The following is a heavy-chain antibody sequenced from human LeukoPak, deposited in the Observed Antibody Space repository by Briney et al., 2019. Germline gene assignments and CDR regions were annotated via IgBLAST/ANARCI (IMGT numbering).Heavy chain of an antibody. D-gene: IGHD6-6*01. CDR2: INSDGSST. CDR3: ARGAFEYSSSDYYMDV. J-gene: IGHJ6*03. V-gene: IGHV3-74*01. Sequence: GGSLRLSCAASGFTFSSYWMHWVRQAPGKGLVWVSRINSDGSSTSYADSVKGRFTISRDNAKNTLYPQMNSLRAEDTAVYYCARGAFEYSSSDYYMDVWGKGTTVTVSS. CDR1: GFTFSSYW.